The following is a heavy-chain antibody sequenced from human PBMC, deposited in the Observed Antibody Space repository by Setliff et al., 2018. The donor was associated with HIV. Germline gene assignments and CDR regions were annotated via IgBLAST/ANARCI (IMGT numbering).Heavy chain of an antibody. CDR2: IKSKTDGGTT. CDR3: TTDLGGSYHGWNY. CDR1: GFTFSNAW. J-gene: IGHJ4*02. D-gene: IGHD1-26*01. Sequence: GGSLKLSCAASGFTFSNAWMNWVRQAPGKGLEWVGRIKSKTDGGTTDYAAPVKGRFTISRDDSKNTLYLQMNSLKTEDTAVYYCTTDLGGSYHGWNYWGQGTLVTVSS. V-gene: IGHV3-15*07.